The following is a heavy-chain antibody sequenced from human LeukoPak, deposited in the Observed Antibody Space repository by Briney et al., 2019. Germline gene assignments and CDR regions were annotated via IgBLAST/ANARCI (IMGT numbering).Heavy chain of an antibody. CDR2: FDPEDGET. J-gene: IGHJ4*02. CDR3: ATDRGEYYDSSGSIFDY. Sequence: ASVKVSCKVSGYTLTELSMHWVRQAPGKGLEWMAGFDPEDGETIYAQKFQGRVTMTEDTSTDTAYMELSSLRSEDTAVYYCATDRGEYYDSSGSIFDYWGQGTLVTVSS. D-gene: IGHD3-22*01. V-gene: IGHV1-24*01. CDR1: GYTLTELS.